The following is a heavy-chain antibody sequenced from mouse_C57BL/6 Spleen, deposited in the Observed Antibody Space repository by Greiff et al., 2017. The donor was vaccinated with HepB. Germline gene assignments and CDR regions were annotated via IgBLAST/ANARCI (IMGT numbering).Heavy chain of an antibody. D-gene: IGHD3-3*01. CDR2: IHPNSGST. CDR3: AREGQIWAMDY. Sequence: QVQLQQPGAELVKPGASVKLSCKASGYTFTSYWMHWVKQRPGQGLEWIGMIHPNSGSTNYNEKFKSKATLTVDKSSSTAYMQLSSLTSEDSAVYYCAREGQIWAMDYWGQGTSVTVSS. V-gene: IGHV1-64*01. J-gene: IGHJ4*01. CDR1: GYTFTSYW.